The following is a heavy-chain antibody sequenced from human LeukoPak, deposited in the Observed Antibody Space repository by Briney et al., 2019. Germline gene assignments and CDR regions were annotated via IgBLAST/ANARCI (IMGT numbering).Heavy chain of an antibody. CDR3: TYYESARGH. D-gene: IGHD3-10*01. Sequence: PGGSLRLSCAASGFTFSSYSMNWVRQAPGKGLAWVSHINNDASRTDYADSVKGRFTISRDNAKNTLYLQMNSLRAEDTAVYYCTYYESARGHWGQGTLVTVSS. CDR2: INNDASRT. V-gene: IGHV3-74*01. J-gene: IGHJ4*02. CDR1: GFTFSSYS.